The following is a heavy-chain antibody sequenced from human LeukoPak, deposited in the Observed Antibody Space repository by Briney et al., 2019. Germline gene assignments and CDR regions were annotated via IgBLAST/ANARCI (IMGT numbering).Heavy chain of an antibody. CDR1: GYTFTGYY. CDR3: ARAPGGSIAHDY. CDR2: INPNSGGT. V-gene: IGHV1-2*02. D-gene: IGHD6-13*01. Sequence: GESLKVSCKASGYTFTGYYIHWVRQAPGQGLEWMGWINPNSGGTNYAQSFQGRVTMTRDTSISTVYMELSRLRSDDTAVYYCARAPGGSIAHDYWAQGTLVTVSS. J-gene: IGHJ4*02.